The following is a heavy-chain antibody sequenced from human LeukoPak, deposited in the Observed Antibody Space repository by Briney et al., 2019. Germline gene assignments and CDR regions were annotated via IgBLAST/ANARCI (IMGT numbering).Heavy chain of an antibody. CDR2: ISPDGRNI. CDR3: VREGGGTTPYDC. V-gene: IGHV3-74*01. D-gene: IGHD1-7*01. CDR1: GFTLSDYW. Sequence: GGSLRLSCAASGFTLSDYWMNWVRQVPGKGPVWVSHISPDGRNIAYADSVKGRFTISRDSAKNTLYLQMNSLRVEDAAVYYCVREGGGTTPYDCWGQGSLVTVSS. J-gene: IGHJ4*02.